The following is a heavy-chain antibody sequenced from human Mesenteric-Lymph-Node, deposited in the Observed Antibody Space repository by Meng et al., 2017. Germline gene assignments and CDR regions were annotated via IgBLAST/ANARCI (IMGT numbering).Heavy chain of an antibody. CDR1: GYTFTGYY. V-gene: IGHV1-2*02. CDR3: ARGWYYYDSSGYYGDY. D-gene: IGHD3-22*01. Sequence: ASVKVSCQASGYTFTGYYMHWVRQAPGQGLEWMGWINPNSGGTNYAQKFQGRVTMTRDTSISTAYMELSRLRSDDTAVYYCARGWYYYDSSGYYGDYWGQGTLVTVSS. CDR2: INPNSGGT. J-gene: IGHJ4*02.